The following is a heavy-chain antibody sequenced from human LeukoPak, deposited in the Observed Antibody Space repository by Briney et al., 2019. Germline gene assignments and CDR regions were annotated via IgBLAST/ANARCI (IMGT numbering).Heavy chain of an antibody. D-gene: IGHD4-17*01. CDR1: GFTFSSYW. CDR3: AKGTTVTKYWYFDL. CDR2: IRYDGSNK. J-gene: IGHJ2*01. V-gene: IGHV3-30*02. Sequence: GGSLRLSCAASGFTFSSYWMSWVRQAPGKGLEWVAFIRYDGSNKYYADSVKGRFAISRDNSKNTLYLQMNSLRAEDTAVYYCAKGTTVTKYWYFDLWGRGTLVTVSS.